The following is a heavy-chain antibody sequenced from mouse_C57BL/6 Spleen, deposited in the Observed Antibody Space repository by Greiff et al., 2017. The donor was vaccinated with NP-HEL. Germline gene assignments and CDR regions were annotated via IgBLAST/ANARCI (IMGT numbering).Heavy chain of an antibody. CDR2: IDPETGGT. CDR3: TRRALSNYGLYYFDY. D-gene: IGHD2-5*01. J-gene: IGHJ2*01. Sequence: VQLVESGAELVRPGASVTLSCKASGYTFTDYEMHWVKQTPVHGLEWIGAIDPETGGTAYNQKFKGKAILTADKSSSTAYMELRSLTSEDSAVYYCTRRALSNYGLYYFDYWGQGTTLTVSS. V-gene: IGHV1-15*01. CDR1: GYTFTDYE.